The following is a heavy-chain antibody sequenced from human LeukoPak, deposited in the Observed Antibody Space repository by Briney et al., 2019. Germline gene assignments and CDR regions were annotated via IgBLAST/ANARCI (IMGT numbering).Heavy chain of an antibody. CDR2: ISSGTSYI. Sequence: GGSLRLSCAASGFTFNTYTMNWVRQAPGKGLEWVSSISSGTSYIYYADSVKGRFTISRDNAKNSLYLQMNSLRAEDTAVYYCVGNYYDSSGYYYGFDPWGQGTLVTVSS. J-gene: IGHJ5*02. D-gene: IGHD3-22*01. CDR1: GFTFNTYT. CDR3: VGNYYDSSGYYYGFDP. V-gene: IGHV3-21*01.